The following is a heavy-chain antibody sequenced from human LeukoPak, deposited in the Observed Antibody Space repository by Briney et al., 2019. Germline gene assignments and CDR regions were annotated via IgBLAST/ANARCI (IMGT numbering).Heavy chain of an antibody. J-gene: IGHJ5*02. Sequence: GGSLRPSCATSGFTFTDHYMDWVRQAPGKGLDWVARIRNSPKSYATEYAASVKGSFTISRDDSKISLFLQMSGLRTEDTAAYYCSLSDVPGKDVYFDLRGQGTVVSVST. CDR3: SLSDVPGKDVYFDL. V-gene: IGHV3-72*01. CDR2: IRNSPKSYAT. CDR1: GFTFTDHY. D-gene: IGHD3-10*01.